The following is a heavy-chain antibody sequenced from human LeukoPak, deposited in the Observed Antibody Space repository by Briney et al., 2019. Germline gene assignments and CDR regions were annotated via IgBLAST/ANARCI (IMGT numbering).Heavy chain of an antibody. CDR3: ARGGYGTGIDY. D-gene: IGHD5-18*01. CDR2: INRGGSST. Sequence: PGGSLRLSCAASQFTFSNYWLHWVRHAPGKGLVWLSYINRGGSSTTYADSAKGRFTISRDNAKNTLYLQKNSLRAEDTAVYYCARGGYGTGIDYWGQGALVTVSS. V-gene: IGHV3-74*01. CDR1: QFTFSNYW. J-gene: IGHJ4*02.